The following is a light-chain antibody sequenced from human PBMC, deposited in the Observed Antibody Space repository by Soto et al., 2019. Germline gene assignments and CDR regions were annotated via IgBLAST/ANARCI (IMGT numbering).Light chain of an antibody. Sequence: QSVLTQPASVSGSPGQSITIFCTGTSSDVGGYNYVSWYQQPPGKAPKAMICDVSNRASGVDSGFSGSKSGSTASLTISGLQAEDEADSSCSAYTSRSTYDFGTGTKVTV. J-gene: IGLJ1*01. CDR2: DVS. CDR3: SAYTSRSTYD. V-gene: IGLV2-14*01. CDR1: SSDVGGYNY.